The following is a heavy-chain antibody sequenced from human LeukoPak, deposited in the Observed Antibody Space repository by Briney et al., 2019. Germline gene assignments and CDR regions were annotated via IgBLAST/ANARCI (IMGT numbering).Heavy chain of an antibody. CDR1: GFTLSTYS. V-gene: IGHV3-7*01. CDR3: ARESGSVTSEVDFDY. CDR2: IRQDGSQK. J-gene: IGHJ4*02. D-gene: IGHD4-17*01. Sequence: GGSLRLSCAAPGFTLSTYSLNWVRQAPGKGLEWVATIRQDGSQKYYVDSVKGRFTISRDNAKNSLYLQMNSLRAEDTAVYYCARESGSVTSEVDFDYWGQGTLVTVSS.